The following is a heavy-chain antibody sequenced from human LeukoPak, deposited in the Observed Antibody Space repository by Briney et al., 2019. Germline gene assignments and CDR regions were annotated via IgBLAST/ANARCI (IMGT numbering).Heavy chain of an antibody. D-gene: IGHD6-13*01. Sequence: AAVKVSCKASGYTFTSYAMHWVRQAPGQRLQWMGWINAGNGNTKYSQKFQGRVTITRDTSASTAYMELSSLRSEDTAVYYCARDNAGQQGTDYWGQGTLVTVSS. V-gene: IGHV1-3*01. CDR1: GYTFTSYA. CDR3: ARDNAGQQGTDY. J-gene: IGHJ4*02. CDR2: INAGNGNT.